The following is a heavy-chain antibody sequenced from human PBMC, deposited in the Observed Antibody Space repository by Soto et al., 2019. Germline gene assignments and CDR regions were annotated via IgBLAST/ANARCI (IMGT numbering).Heavy chain of an antibody. Sequence: PSETLSVTCTVSGGSIGSYYWSWIRQPAGKGLEWIGRIYTSGSTNYNPCLKSRVTMSVDTSKKQFSLKLSSVTAADTAVYYCARDRWYYYDSCGPRDAFDIWAQGTMVTV. CDR1: GGSIGSYY. CDR2: IYTSGST. D-gene: IGHD3-22*01. V-gene: IGHV4-4*07. CDR3: ARDRWYYYDSCGPRDAFDI. J-gene: IGHJ3*02.